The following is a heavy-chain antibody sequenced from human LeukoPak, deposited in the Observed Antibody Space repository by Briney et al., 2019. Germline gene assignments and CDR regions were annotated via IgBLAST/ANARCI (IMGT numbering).Heavy chain of an antibody. J-gene: IGHJ4*02. CDR1: GDSVSSNSAA. D-gene: IGHD1-26*01. CDR2: TYYRSKWYN. V-gene: IGHV6-1*01. CDR3: ARESIRLSSGRSDIDY. Sequence: SQTLSLTCAISGDSVSSNSAAWNWIRQSPSRGLEWLGRTYYRSKWYNDYAVSVKSRITINPDTSKNQFSLQLNSVTPEDTAVYYCARESIRLSSGRSDIDYWGQGTLVTVSS.